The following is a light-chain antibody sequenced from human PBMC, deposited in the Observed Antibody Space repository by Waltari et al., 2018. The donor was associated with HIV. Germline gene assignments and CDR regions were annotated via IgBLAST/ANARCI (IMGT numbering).Light chain of an antibody. CDR2: DNS. J-gene: IGLJ2*01. Sequence: QSVLTQPPSVSATPGPKVTIPCSACTHNIGHTYVSWYQQLPGTAPKLLIYDNSKRPSGIPDRFSASKSGTSATLVITGLQIGDEADYFCGTWDNSLSAYVLFGGGTKLTVL. CDR3: GTWDNSLSAYVL. CDR1: THNIGHTY. V-gene: IGLV1-51*01.